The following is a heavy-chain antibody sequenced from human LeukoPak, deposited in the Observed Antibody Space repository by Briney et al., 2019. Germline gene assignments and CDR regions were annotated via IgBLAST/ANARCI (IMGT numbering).Heavy chain of an antibody. CDR1: GYTVTSYG. J-gene: IGHJ4*02. Sequence: ASVKVSCKASGYTVTSYGVSWVRQAPGQRLEWMGWSSAYNGNTNYAQKLQGRVTMTTDTSTSTAYMELRSLRSDDTAVYYCARSDAVAGTGYWGQGTLVTVSS. V-gene: IGHV1-18*01. CDR2: SSAYNGNT. CDR3: ARSDAVAGTGY. D-gene: IGHD6-19*01.